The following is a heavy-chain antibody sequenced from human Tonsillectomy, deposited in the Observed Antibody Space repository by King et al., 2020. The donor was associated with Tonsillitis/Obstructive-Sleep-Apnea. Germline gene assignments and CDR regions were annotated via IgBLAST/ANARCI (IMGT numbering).Heavy chain of an antibody. CDR3: ASHAEDYYDSSGYYVGDDY. Sequence: QLQESGPGLVKPSETLSLTCTVSGGSISSYYWSWIRQPAGKGLEWIGRIYTSGSTNYSPSLKSRVTMSVDTSKNQFSLKLSSVTAADTAVYYCASHAEDYYDSSGYYVGDDYWGQGTLVTVSS. CDR1: GGSISSYY. D-gene: IGHD3-22*01. CDR2: IYTSGST. J-gene: IGHJ4*02. V-gene: IGHV4-4*07.